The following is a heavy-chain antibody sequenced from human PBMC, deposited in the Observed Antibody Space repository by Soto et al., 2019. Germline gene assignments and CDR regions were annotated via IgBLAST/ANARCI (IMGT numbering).Heavy chain of an antibody. CDR2: ISSSSSYI. J-gene: IGHJ6*02. Sequence: GSLRLSCAASGFTFSSYSMNWVRQAPGKGLEWVSSISSSSSYIYYADSVKGRFTISRDNAKNSLYLQMNSLRAEDTAVYYCARERNTGYDYSYYYGMDVWGQGTTVTVSS. V-gene: IGHV3-21*01. D-gene: IGHD5-18*01. CDR3: ARERNTGYDYSYYYGMDV. CDR1: GFTFSSYS.